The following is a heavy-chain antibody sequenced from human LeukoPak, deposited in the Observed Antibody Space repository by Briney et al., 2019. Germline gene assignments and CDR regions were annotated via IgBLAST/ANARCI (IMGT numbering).Heavy chain of an antibody. J-gene: IGHJ4*02. D-gene: IGHD1-26*01. V-gene: IGHV1-69*02. CDR2: IIPILGIA. CDR1: GGTFISYT. Sequence: SVKVSCKASGGTFISYTISWVRQAPGQGLEWVGRIIPILGIANYAQKFQGRVTITADKSTSTAYMELSSLRSEDTAVYYCAIQSIVGATAAFDYWGQGTLVTVSS. CDR3: AIQSIVGATAAFDY.